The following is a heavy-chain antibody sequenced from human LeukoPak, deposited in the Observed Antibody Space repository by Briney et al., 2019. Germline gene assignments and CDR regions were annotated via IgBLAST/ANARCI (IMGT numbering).Heavy chain of an antibody. CDR2: INDSGTT. J-gene: IGHJ4*02. V-gene: IGHV4-34*01. CDR3: ARGRDLEGLGY. Sequence: KPSETLFLSCAVYGGSFTDYNWTWLRQSPGKGQEWIGEINDSGTTHYNPSLKSRVSISVDTANYQCSLRLSSLTSADTAVYYCARGRDLEGLGYWGQGTLVTVSS. CDR1: GGSFTDYN.